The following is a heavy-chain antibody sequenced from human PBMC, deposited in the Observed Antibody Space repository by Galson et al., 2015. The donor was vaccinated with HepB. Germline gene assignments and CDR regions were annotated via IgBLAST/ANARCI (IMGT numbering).Heavy chain of an antibody. J-gene: IGHJ5*02. CDR1: GYTFTSYY. V-gene: IGHV1-46*04. D-gene: IGHD2-15*01. Sequence: SVKVSCKASGYTFTSYYMHWVRQAPGQGLEWMGIINPSGGSTSYAQKLQGRVTMTRDTSTSTVYMELSSLRSEDTAVYYCARGGYCSGGSCPNWFDPWGQGTLVTVSS. CDR2: INPSGGST. CDR3: ARGGYCSGGSCPNWFDP.